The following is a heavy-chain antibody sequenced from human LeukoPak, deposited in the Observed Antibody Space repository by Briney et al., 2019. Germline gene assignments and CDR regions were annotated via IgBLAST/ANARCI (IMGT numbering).Heavy chain of an antibody. J-gene: IGHJ4*02. CDR3: ARGSDGYNNYFDY. CDR2: IYYSGST. D-gene: IGHD5-24*01. CDR1: GGSISSYY. V-gene: IGHV4-59*01. Sequence: PSETLSLTRTVSGGSISSYYWSWIRQPPGKGLEWIGYIYYSGSTNYNPSLKSRVTISVDTSKNQFSLKLSSVTAADTAVYYCARGSDGYNNYFDYWGQGTLVTVSS.